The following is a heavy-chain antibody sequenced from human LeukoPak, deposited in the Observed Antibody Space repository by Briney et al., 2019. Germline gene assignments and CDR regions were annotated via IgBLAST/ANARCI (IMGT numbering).Heavy chain of an antibody. CDR1: GYSFTSYN. CDR3: ARDCIVGIPGYYFDY. CDR2: IKPSGTDT. D-gene: IGHD2-15*01. Sequence: EASVKVSFKTSGYSFTSYNLHWVRQAPGQRLEWMGIIKPSGTDTNYAQKFQGRVTMTRDTSISTAYMELSRLRSDDTAVYYCARDCIVGIPGYYFDYWGQGTLVTVSS. V-gene: IGHV1-2*02. J-gene: IGHJ4*02.